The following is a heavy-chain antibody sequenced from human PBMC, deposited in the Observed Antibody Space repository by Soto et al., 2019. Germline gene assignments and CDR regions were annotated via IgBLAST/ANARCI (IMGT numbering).Heavy chain of an antibody. CDR2: ISGSDNST. J-gene: IGHJ5*02. V-gene: IGHV3-23*01. Sequence: PGGSLRLSCAASGFTFSSYAMSWVRQAPGKGLEWVSAISGSDNSTYYADSVKGRFTISRDNSKNTLYLQMSSLRADDTDVYYCAGDLSAYSDSSGYHWFDPWGQGT. CDR3: AGDLSAYSDSSGYHWFDP. CDR1: GFTFSSYA. D-gene: IGHD3-22*01.